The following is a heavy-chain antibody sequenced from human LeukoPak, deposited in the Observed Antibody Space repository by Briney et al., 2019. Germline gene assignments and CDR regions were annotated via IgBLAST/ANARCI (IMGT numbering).Heavy chain of an antibody. V-gene: IGHV4-59*08. CDR1: GGSISSYY. CDR2: IYYSGST. CDR3: ARADYGGPFDY. J-gene: IGHJ4*02. Sequence: SETLSLTCTVSGGSISSYYWSWIRQPPGKGLEWIGYIYYSGSTYYNPSLKSRVTISVDTSKNQFSLSLNSVTAADTAIYYCARADYGGPFDYWGQGTLVTVSS. D-gene: IGHD4-23*01.